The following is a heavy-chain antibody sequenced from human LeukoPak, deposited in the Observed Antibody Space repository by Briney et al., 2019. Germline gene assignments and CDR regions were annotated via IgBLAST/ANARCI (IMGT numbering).Heavy chain of an antibody. J-gene: IGHJ4*02. Sequence: GGSLTLSCAASGFTLSSYAMSWVRQAPGKGLEWVSSISASGGSTYYADSVTGRFTISSDNLKNTLHLQMNSLRAEDTAVYYCPRGCSGPDYWGQRTLVTVSS. V-gene: IGHV3-23*01. CDR3: PRGCSGPDY. D-gene: IGHD6-19*01. CDR2: ISASGGST. CDR1: GFTLSSYA.